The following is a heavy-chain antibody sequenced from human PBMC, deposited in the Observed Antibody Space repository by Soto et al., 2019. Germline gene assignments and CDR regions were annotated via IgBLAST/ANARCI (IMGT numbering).Heavy chain of an antibody. Sequence: QVQLQQWGAGLLKASETLSLTCVVSGGSFSGYFWTGIRQSPGRGLEWIGEISHSGSRNYNPAFQSRVIISVDSSKNHVSLKLSSVTAADSATYFCARGLAYDRPITVAEPFDAWGQGTLVTVSS. CDR3: ARGLAYDRPITVAEPFDA. CDR1: GGSFSGYF. V-gene: IGHV4-34*02. J-gene: IGHJ4*02. D-gene: IGHD6-19*01. CDR2: ISHSGSR.